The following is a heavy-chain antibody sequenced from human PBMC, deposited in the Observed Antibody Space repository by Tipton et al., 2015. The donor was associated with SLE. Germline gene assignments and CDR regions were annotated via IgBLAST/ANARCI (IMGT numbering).Heavy chain of an antibody. Sequence: TLSLTCTVSGGSISSSSYYWGWIRQPPGKGLEWIGTIYYTGSTNYNPSLKSRVTISVDTSKNQFSLKLSSVTAADTAVYYCASSGIQLWLDDAFDIWGQGTMVTVSS. J-gene: IGHJ3*02. CDR1: GGSISSSSYY. CDR2: IYYTGST. D-gene: IGHD5-18*01. V-gene: IGHV4-39*07. CDR3: ASSGIQLWLDDAFDI.